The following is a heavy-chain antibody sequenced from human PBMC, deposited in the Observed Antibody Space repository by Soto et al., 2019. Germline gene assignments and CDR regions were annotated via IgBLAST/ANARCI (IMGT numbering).Heavy chain of an antibody. CDR1: GFTFSSYG. D-gene: IGHD2-15*01. Sequence: QVQLVESGGGVVQPGRSLRLSCAASGFTFSSYGMHWVRQAPGKGLEWVAVISYDGSNKYYADSVKGRFTISRDNSKNTLYLQMNSLRAEDTAVYYCAKVPCSGGSCYSSYYYYGMDVWGQGTTVTVSS. CDR2: ISYDGSNK. J-gene: IGHJ6*02. V-gene: IGHV3-30*18. CDR3: AKVPCSGGSCYSSYYYYGMDV.